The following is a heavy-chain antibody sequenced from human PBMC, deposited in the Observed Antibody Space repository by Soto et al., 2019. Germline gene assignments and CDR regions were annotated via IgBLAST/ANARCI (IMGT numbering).Heavy chain of an antibody. Sequence: GASVKVSCKASGYTFTGYYMHWVRQAPGQGLEWMGWINPNSGGTNYAQKFQGWVTTTRDTSISTAYMELSRLRSDDTAVYYCARGPWIQLWLASPYYYYYMDVWGKGTTVTVSS. J-gene: IGHJ6*03. D-gene: IGHD5-18*01. V-gene: IGHV1-2*04. CDR3: ARGPWIQLWLASPYYYYYMDV. CDR2: INPNSGGT. CDR1: GYTFTGYY.